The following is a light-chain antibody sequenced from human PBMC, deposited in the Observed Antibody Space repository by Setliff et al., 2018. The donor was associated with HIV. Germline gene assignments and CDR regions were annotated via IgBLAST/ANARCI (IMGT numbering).Light chain of an antibody. CDR1: NIGSKS. CDR3: HVWDSRSDHGV. Sequence: SYELTQPPSVSVAPGKTARITCGGNNIGSKSVHWYQQKPGRAPVLVIYYDSDRPSGIPERFSGSNSGNTATLTISRVEAGDEADYYCHVWDSRSDHGVFGGGTK. V-gene: IGLV3-21*04. CDR2: YDS. J-gene: IGLJ2*01.